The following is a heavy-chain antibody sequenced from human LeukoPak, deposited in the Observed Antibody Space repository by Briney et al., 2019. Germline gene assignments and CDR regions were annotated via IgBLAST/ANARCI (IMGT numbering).Heavy chain of an antibody. V-gene: IGHV4-34*01. CDR1: GGSFSGYY. CDR3: RSSGFTFDY. J-gene: IGHJ4*02. CDR2: INHSGST. Sequence: SETLSLTCAVYGGSFSGYYWSWIRQPPGKGLEWIGEINHSGSTNYNPSLKSRVTISVDTSKNQFSLKLSSVTAADTAVYYCRSSGFTFDYWGQGTLVTVSS. D-gene: IGHD6-19*01.